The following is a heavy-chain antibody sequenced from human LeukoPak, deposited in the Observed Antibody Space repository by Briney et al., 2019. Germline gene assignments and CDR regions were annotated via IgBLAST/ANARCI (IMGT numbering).Heavy chain of an antibody. D-gene: IGHD3-10*01. CDR1: GYTFTTYG. CDR2: ISTFNGHT. V-gene: IGHV1-18*01. J-gene: IGHJ4*02. Sequence: ASVKVSCKASGYTFTTYGISWVRQAPGHGLEWMGWISTFNGHTNYAQSRQDRVTMTTDTSTSTVYMELSSLISDDTAVYYCARFRAGVGEPYGDYWGQGTLVTVSS. CDR3: ARFRAGVGEPYGDY.